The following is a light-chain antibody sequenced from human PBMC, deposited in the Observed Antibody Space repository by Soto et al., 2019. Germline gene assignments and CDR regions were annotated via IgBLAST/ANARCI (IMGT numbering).Light chain of an antibody. J-gene: IGLJ2*01. CDR2: EVS. V-gene: IGLV2-8*01. CDR3: SSYAGSNNVL. Sequence: QSALTQPPSASGSAGQSVTISCTGTSSDVGTYKYVSWYQQHPGKAPKLMIYEVSKRPSGVPDRFSASKSGNTASLTVSGLQAEDEADYYCSSYAGSNNVLFGGGTKLTVL. CDR1: SSDVGTYKY.